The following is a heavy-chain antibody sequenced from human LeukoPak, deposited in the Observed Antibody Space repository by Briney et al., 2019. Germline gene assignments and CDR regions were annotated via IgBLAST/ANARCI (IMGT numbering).Heavy chain of an antibody. J-gene: IGHJ4*02. CDR2: INPNSGGT. V-gene: IGHV1-2*06. D-gene: IGHD2-2*01. Sequence: GASVKVSCKASGYTFPAYYIHWVRQAPGQGLEWMGRINPNSGGTNYTQNFQGRVTITRDTSISTAYMELSSLRSDDTAVYYCARDDYCSSTNCYGPDYWGQGTLVTVSS. CDR1: GYTFPAYY. CDR3: ARDDYCSSTNCYGPDY.